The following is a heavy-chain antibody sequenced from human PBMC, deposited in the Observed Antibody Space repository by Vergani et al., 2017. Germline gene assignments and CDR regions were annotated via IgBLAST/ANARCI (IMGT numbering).Heavy chain of an antibody. V-gene: IGHV3-33*01. D-gene: IGHD3-22*01. CDR3: ARDTRSSGFRAWVAFDI. CDR1: GFTFSSYG. CDR2: IWYDGSNN. Sequence: QVQLVESGGGVVQPGRSLRLSCAASGFTFSSYGMHWVRQAPGKGLEWVAVIWYDGSNNYYADSVKGRFTISRDNSKNTLYLQMNSLRAEDTAVYYCARDTRSSGFRAWVAFDIWGQGTMVTVSS. J-gene: IGHJ3*02.